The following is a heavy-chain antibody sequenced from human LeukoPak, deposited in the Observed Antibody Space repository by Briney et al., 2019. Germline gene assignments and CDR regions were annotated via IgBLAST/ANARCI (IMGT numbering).Heavy chain of an antibody. CDR1: GFTFSSYW. V-gene: IGHV3-7*01. D-gene: IGHD3-3*01. CDR2: IKQDGSEK. J-gene: IGHJ4*02. CDR3: ARDPTIFGVVIVPDY. Sequence: GGSLRLSCAASGFTFSSYWMSWVRQAPGKGLEWVANIKQDGSEKYYVDSVKGRFTISRDNAKNALYLQMNSLRAQDTAVYYCARDPTIFGVVIVPDYWGQGTLVTVSS.